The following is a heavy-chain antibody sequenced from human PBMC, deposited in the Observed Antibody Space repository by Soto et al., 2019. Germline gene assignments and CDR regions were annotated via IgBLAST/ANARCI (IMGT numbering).Heavy chain of an antibody. Sequence: GALRLSCAASGFTFSSYWMSWVRQAPGKGLEWVANIKQDGSEKYYVDSVKGRFTISRDNAKNSLYLQMNSLRAEDTAVYYCARGITPRITMVRGVIITCPTHGDWFDPWGQGTLVTVSS. J-gene: IGHJ5*02. CDR2: IKQDGSEK. D-gene: IGHD3-10*01. CDR3: ARGITPRITMVRGVIITCPTHGDWFDP. V-gene: IGHV3-7*03. CDR1: GFTFSSYW.